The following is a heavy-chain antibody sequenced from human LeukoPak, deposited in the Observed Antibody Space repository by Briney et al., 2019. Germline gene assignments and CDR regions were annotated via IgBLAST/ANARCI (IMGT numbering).Heavy chain of an antibody. V-gene: IGHV1-2*02. CDR2: INPNSGGT. J-gene: IGHJ4*02. CDR3: AAIKRDRRYYDFWSGYPSIDY. D-gene: IGHD3-3*01. CDR1: GYTFTGYY. Sequence: GASVKVSCKASGYTFTGYYMHWVRQAPGQGPEWMGWINPNSGGTNYAQKFQGRVTMTRDTSISTAYMELSRLRSDDTAVYYCAAIKRDRRYYDFWSGYPSIDYWGQGTLVTVSS.